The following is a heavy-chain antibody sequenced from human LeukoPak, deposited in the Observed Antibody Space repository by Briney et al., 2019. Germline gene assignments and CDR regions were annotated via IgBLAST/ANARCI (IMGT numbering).Heavy chain of an antibody. CDR2: IYYSGST. CDR1: GGSISSYY. D-gene: IGHD2-2*01. J-gene: IGHJ5*02. V-gene: IGHV4-59*01. Sequence: PSETLSLTCTVSGGSISSYYWSWLRQPPGKGLGWIGYIYYSGSTNYNPSLKSRVTISVDTSKNQFSLKLSSVTAADTAVYYCARVGCSSTSCYDGWFDPWGQGTLVTVSS. CDR3: ARVGCSSTSCYDGWFDP.